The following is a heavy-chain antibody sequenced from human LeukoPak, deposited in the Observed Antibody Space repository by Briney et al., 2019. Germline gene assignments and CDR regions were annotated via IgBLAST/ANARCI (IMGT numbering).Heavy chain of an antibody. CDR3: ARDVLAVAATSGLGK. D-gene: IGHD2-15*01. J-gene: IGHJ4*02. Sequence: GGSLRLSCAASGFTFSSYAMSWVRQAPGKGLEWVSAISGSGGSTYYADSVKGRFTISRDNSKNTLYLQMNSLRAEDTAVYYCARDVLAVAATSGLGKWGQGTLVTVSS. V-gene: IGHV3-23*01. CDR2: ISGSGGST. CDR1: GFTFSSYA.